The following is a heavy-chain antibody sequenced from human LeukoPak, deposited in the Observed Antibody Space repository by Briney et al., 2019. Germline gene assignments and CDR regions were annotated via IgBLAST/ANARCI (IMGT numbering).Heavy chain of an antibody. D-gene: IGHD4-23*01. Sequence: GASVKVSCKASGYTFTSYGISWVRQAPGQGLERMGWISAYNGNTNYAQKLQGRVTMTTDTSTSTAYMELRSLRSDDTAVYYCARGTRGVNSPYFDYWGQGTLVTVSS. CDR3: ARGTRGVNSPYFDY. J-gene: IGHJ4*02. V-gene: IGHV1-18*01. CDR1: GYTFTSYG. CDR2: ISAYNGNT.